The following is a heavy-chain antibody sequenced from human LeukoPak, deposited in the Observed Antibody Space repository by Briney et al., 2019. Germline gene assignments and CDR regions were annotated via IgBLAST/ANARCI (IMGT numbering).Heavy chain of an antibody. CDR2: ITGTGGST. CDR1: GFSLSTYG. Sequence: GGSLRLSCAASGFSLSTYGVSRVRQPPGKGLEWVSGITGTGGSTYYADSVKGRFTISRDNAKNSLYLQMNSLRAEDTAVYYCARIRGSYFNYYGMDVWGQGTTVTVSS. V-gene: IGHV3-21*01. D-gene: IGHD1-26*01. CDR3: ARIRGSYFNYYGMDV. J-gene: IGHJ6*02.